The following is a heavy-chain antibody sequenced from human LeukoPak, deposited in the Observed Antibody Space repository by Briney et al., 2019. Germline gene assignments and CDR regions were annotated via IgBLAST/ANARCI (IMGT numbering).Heavy chain of an antibody. J-gene: IGHJ4*02. CDR3: ARGPGVTPDY. V-gene: IGHV3-21*01. CDR2: ISSSSSYI. CDR1: GFTFSSYS. D-gene: IGHD5-18*01. Sequence: GGSLRLSCAASGFTFSSYSMNWVRQAPGKGLEWVSSISSSSSYIYYADSVKGRFTISRDNAKNSLHLQMNSLRAEDTAVYYCARGPGVTPDYWGQGTLVTVSS.